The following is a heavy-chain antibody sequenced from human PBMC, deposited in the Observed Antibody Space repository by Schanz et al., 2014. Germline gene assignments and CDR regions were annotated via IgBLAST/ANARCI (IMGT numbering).Heavy chain of an antibody. CDR1: GGSIRSYF. V-gene: IGHV4-59*12. D-gene: IGHD1-1*01. CDR2: IYYSGVT. CDR3: ARDTTWRLDL. Sequence: QVQLQESGPGLVKPSQTLSLTCTVSGGSIRSYFWSWIRQPPGKGLEWIGYIYYSGVTYYNPSLKSRVTISMHTSKNQFSLTLTSLTAADTVVYYCARDTTWRLDLWGRGTLVTVSS. J-gene: IGHJ2*01.